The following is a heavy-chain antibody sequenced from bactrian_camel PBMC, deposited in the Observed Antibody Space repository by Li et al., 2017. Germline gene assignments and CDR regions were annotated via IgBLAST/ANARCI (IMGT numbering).Heavy chain of an antibody. Sequence: HVQLVESGGGLVQPGGSLRLSCATSQNTYKHCSMAWYRQAPGQERELVSLIREDYSTYYADSVKGRFTISQNLAQNTVYLQMNSLKPEDTAMYFCAARLDPVNGRTGPGWGFGYWGQGTQVTVS. CDR1: QNTYKHCS. V-gene: IGHV3S53*01. J-gene: IGHJ6*01. CDR2: IREDYST. D-gene: IGHD5*01. CDR3: AARLDPVNGRTGPGWGFGY.